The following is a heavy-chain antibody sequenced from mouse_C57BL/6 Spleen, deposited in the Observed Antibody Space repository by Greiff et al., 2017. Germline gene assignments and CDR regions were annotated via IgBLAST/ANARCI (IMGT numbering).Heavy chain of an antibody. CDR3: ARTDYGSRDAMDY. CDR2: IYPGDGDT. V-gene: IGHV1-80*01. CDR1: GYAFSSYW. J-gene: IGHJ4*01. D-gene: IGHD1-1*01. Sequence: VQLQQSGAELVKPGASVKISCKASGYAFSSYWMNWVKQRPGKGLEWIGQIYPGDGDTNYNGKFKGKATLTADKSSSTAYMQLSSLTSEDSAVYFCARTDYGSRDAMDYWGQGTSVTVSS.